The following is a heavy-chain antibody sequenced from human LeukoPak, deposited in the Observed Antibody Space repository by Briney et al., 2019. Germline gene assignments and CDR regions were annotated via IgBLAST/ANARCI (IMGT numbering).Heavy chain of an antibody. Sequence: ASVKVSCKASGGTFSSYAISWVRQAPGQGLEWMGGIIPIVGTANYAQKFQGRVTITADESTSTAYMELSSLRSEDTAVYYCARAGCSSTSCYGYYMDVWGKGTTVTVSS. V-gene: IGHV1-69*13. J-gene: IGHJ6*03. D-gene: IGHD2-2*01. CDR1: GGTFSSYA. CDR3: ARAGCSSTSCYGYYMDV. CDR2: IIPIVGTA.